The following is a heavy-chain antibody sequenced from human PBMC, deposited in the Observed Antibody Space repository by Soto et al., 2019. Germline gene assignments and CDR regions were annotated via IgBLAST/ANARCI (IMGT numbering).Heavy chain of an antibody. CDR2: IYYSGST. V-gene: IGHV4-39*01. J-gene: IGHJ6*02. D-gene: IGHD3-10*01. Sequence: PSETLSLTCTVSGGSINSYYWGWIRQPPGKGLEWIGSIYYSGSTYYNPSLKSRVTISVDTSKNQFSLKLSSVTAADTAVYYCAHPGGRYYYGSGSYFYYGMDVWDQGTTVTVSS. CDR3: AHPGGRYYYGSGSYFYYGMDV. CDR1: GGSINSYY.